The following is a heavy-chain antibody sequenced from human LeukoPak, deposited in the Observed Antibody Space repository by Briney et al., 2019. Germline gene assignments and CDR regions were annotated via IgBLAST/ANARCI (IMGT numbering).Heavy chain of an antibody. CDR3: ARRYGSGGYVDY. D-gene: IGHD3-10*01. CDR1: GFTFSDYY. Sequence: GGSLRLSCAASGFTFSDYYMSWIRQAPGKGLEWVSYISTSSSYTNYADSVKGRFTISRDNAKNSLYLQMNSLRAEGTAVYYCARRYGSGGYVDYWGQGTLVTVSS. J-gene: IGHJ4*02. V-gene: IGHV3-11*03. CDR2: ISTSSSYT.